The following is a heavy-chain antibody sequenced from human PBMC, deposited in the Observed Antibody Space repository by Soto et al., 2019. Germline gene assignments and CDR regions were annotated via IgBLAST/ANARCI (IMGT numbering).Heavy chain of an antibody. J-gene: IGHJ4*02. CDR1: GFSLSNARMG. CDR3: ARSYSSGWSFDY. D-gene: IGHD6-19*01. CDR2: IFSNDEK. V-gene: IGHV2-26*01. Sequence: QVTLKESGPVLMKPTETLTLTCTVSGFSLSNARMGVSWIRQPPGKALEWLAHIFSNDEKSYSTSLKSSLTISKDTAKSQVVLTMTNMDPVDTATYYYARSYSSGWSFDYWGQGTLVTVSS.